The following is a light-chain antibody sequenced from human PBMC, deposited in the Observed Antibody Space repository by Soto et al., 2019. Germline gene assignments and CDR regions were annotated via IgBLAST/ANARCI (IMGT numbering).Light chain of an antibody. V-gene: IGLV2-14*01. CDR2: EVF. J-gene: IGLJ2*01. CDR3: CSYTTTSTFV. CDR1: SSDVGGYNY. Sequence: QPVLTQPASVSGSPGQSITIPCTGTSSDVGGYNYVSWYQQHPGKVPKLMIFEVFRRPSGISTRFSGSKSGNTASLTISGLQAEDEADYYCCSYTTTSTFVFGGGTKVTVL.